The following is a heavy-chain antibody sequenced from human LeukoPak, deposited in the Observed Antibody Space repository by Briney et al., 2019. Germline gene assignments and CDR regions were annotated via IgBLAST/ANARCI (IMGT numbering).Heavy chain of an antibody. D-gene: IGHD1-26*01. CDR3: ARETSGSYGEYFDY. V-gene: IGHV4-59*01. J-gene: IGHJ4*02. CDR1: GGSISNYY. CDR2: IYNSGST. Sequence: PSETLSLTCTVSGGSISNYYWSWIRQPPGKGLEWIGYIYNSGSTNYNPSLKSRVTMTRDTSTSTVYMELSSLRSEDTAVYYCARETSGSYGEYFDYWGQGTLVTVSS.